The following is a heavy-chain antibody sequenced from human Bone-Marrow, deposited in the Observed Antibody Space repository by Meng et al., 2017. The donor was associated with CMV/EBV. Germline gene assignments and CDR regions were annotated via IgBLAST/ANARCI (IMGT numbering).Heavy chain of an antibody. Sequence: SETLSLTCTVSGGSVSSGSYYWSWIRQPPGKGLEWIGYIYYSGSTNYNTSLKSRVTISVDTSKNQFSLKLNSVTAADTAVYYCARGCSSTSCYTAFDYWGQGTLVTVSS. J-gene: IGHJ4*02. CDR1: GGSVSSGSYY. V-gene: IGHV4-61*01. CDR3: ARGCSSTSCYTAFDY. CDR2: IYYSGST. D-gene: IGHD2-2*02.